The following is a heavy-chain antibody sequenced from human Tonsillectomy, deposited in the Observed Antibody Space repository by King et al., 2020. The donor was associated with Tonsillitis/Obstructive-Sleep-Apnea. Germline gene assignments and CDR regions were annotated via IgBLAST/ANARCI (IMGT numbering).Heavy chain of an antibody. Sequence: VQLVESGGVVVQPGESLRLSCAASGFTFHDYTMHWVRQAPEKGLEWVALISWDGGMTFYVDSVKGRFTISRDNSKNSLYLQMNSLKTEDTAFYYCAKDMVHGVIMTGIFDYWGQGTLVTVSS. CDR3: AKDMVHGVIMTGIFDY. D-gene: IGHD3-10*01. CDR1: GFTFHDYT. V-gene: IGHV3-43*01. CDR2: ISWDGGMT. J-gene: IGHJ4*02.